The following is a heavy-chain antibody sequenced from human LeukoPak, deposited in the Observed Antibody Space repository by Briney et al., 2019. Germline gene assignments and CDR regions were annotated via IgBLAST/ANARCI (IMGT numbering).Heavy chain of an antibody. J-gene: IGHJ5*02. CDR3: ASSGIAAAGPNWFDP. Sequence: GRSLRLSCAASGFTFSSYGMHWVRQAPGKGLEWVAVIWYDGSNKYYADSVKGRFTISRDNSKNTLYLQMNSLRAEDMAVYYCASSGIAAAGPNWFDPWGQGTLVTVSS. D-gene: IGHD6-13*01. CDR1: GFTFSSYG. V-gene: IGHV3-33*01. CDR2: IWYDGSNK.